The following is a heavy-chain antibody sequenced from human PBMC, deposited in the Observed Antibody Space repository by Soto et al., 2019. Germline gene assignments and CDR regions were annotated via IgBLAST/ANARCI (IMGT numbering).Heavy chain of an antibody. CDR2: TYYRSEWFT. D-gene: IGHD5-12*01. Sequence: PSQTLSLTCAIPVYRVSSNSAAWNLIRQSPSRGLEWLGRTYYRSEWFTDYAGYVKSRIIINPDTSKNQFSLQLDSVTPEDTAVYYCARSSGGFFDFWCQGDGIAVSS. V-gene: IGHV6-1*01. CDR1: VYRVSSNSAA. J-gene: IGHJ4*02. CDR3: ARSSGGFFDF.